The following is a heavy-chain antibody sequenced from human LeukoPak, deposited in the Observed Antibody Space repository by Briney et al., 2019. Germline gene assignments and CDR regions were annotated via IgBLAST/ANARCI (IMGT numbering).Heavy chain of an antibody. CDR2: IYHSGST. CDR3: ARYEVVAATHANRFDP. V-gene: IGHV4-4*02. CDR1: GGSISSSNW. D-gene: IGHD2-15*01. Sequence: SGTLSLTCAVSGGSISSSNWWSWVRQPPGEGLEWIGEIYHSGSTNYNPSLKSRVTISVDKSKNQFFLKLSSVTAADTAVYYCARYEVVAATHANRFDPWGQGTLVTVSS. J-gene: IGHJ5*02.